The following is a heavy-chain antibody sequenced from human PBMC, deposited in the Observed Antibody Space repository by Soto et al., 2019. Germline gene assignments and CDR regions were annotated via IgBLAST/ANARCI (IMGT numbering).Heavy chain of an antibody. V-gene: IGHV1-3*01. CDR1: GYTFTSYA. CDR2: INAGNGNT. J-gene: IGHJ4*02. CDR3: ARILRYFDWLPPLGY. Sequence: QVQLVQSGAEVKKPGASVKVSCKASGYTFTSYAMHWVRQAPGQRLEWMGWINAGNGNTKYSQKFQGRVTITRDTSXXTAYMELSSLRAEDTAVYYCARILRYFDWLPPLGYWGQGTLVTVSS. D-gene: IGHD3-9*01.